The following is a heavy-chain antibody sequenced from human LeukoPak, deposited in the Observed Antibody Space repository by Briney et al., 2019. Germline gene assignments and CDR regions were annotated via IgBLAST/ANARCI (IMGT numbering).Heavy chain of an antibody. CDR1: GFTFSSYW. J-gene: IGHJ4*02. CDR3: ANLISGYYFPVGY. D-gene: IGHD3-22*01. Sequence: GGSLRLSCAASGFTFSSYWISWVRQAPGKGLEWVSAISGSGGSTYYADSVKGRFTISRDNSKNTLYLQMNSLRAEDTAVYYCANLISGYYFPVGYWGQGNLVTVSS. V-gene: IGHV3-23*01. CDR2: ISGSGGST.